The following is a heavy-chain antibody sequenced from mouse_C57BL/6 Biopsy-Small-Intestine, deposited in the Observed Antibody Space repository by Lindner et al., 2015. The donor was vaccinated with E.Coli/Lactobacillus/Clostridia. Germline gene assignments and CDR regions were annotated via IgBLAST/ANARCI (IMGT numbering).Heavy chain of an antibody. CDR3: AFFDYDEGFAY. V-gene: IGHV1-55*01. D-gene: IGHD2-4*01. CDR2: IYLASGST. J-gene: IGHJ3*01. Sequence: SGPDLVKPGASVKMSCETSGFTFINYWITWVKQRPGQGLEWIGDIYLASGSTNYNEKFKNKATLTVDTSSSTAYMQLSSLTSEDSAVYYCAFFDYDEGFAYWGQGTLVTVSA. CDR1: GFTFINYW.